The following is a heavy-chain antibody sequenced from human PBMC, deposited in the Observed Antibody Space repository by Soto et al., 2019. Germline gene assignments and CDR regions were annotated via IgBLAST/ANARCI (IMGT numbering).Heavy chain of an antibody. CDR3: ASSQKGYNWNYFDH. V-gene: IGHV4-39*01. J-gene: IGHJ4*02. CDR2: VFYTGFT. Sequence: PSETLSLTCAVSGGSISVSYYYWGWLRQSPGRGPEWIGSVFYTGFTSYNPSLESRVSVSVDTSKNQLSLKVSAVTAADKAVYYCASSQKGYNWNYFDHWRQGPLVTVSS. D-gene: IGHD1-20*01. CDR1: GGSISVSYYY.